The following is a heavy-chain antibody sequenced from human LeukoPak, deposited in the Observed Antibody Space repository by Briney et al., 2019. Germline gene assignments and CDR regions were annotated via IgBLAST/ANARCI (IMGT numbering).Heavy chain of an antibody. CDR2: ISYDGSNK. CDR1: GFTFSSYG. J-gene: IGHJ6*02. CDR3: AKDVRGAGMDV. Sequence: GGSLRLSCAASGFTFSSYGMHWVRQAPGKGLEWVAVISYDGSNKYYADSVKGRFTISRDNSKNTLYLQMNSLRAEDTAVYHCAKDVRGAGMDVWGQGTTVTVSS. V-gene: IGHV3-30*18. D-gene: IGHD3-10*01.